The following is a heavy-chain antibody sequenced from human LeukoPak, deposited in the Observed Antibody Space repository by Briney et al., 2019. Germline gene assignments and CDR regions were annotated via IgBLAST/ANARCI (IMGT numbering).Heavy chain of an antibody. CDR3: ARAPWDSYYNSYFDY. J-gene: IGHJ4*02. CDR2: IYHTGST. V-gene: IGHV4-4*02. CDR1: GDSISSNNW. Sequence: PSETLSLTCAVSGDSISSNNWWSWVRQPPGKGLEWIGEIYHTGSTNYNPSLKSRVTISIDKSKNQFSLKLSSVTAADTALYFCARAPWDSYYNSYFDYWGQGTLVTVSS. D-gene: IGHD3-10*01.